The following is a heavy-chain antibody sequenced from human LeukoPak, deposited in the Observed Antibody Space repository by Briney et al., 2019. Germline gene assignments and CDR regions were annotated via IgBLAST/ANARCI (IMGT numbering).Heavy chain of an antibody. V-gene: IGHV3-21*01. D-gene: IGHD3-10*01. J-gene: IGHJ6*04. Sequence: GGSLRLSCAASGFTFSSYSMNWVRRAPGKGLEWVSSISSSSSYIYYADSVKGRFTISRDNAKNSLYLQMNSLRAEDTAVYYCARDEVLWFGELPPYYYGMDVWGKGTTVTVSS. CDR1: GFTFSSYS. CDR2: ISSSSSYI. CDR3: ARDEVLWFGELPPYYYGMDV.